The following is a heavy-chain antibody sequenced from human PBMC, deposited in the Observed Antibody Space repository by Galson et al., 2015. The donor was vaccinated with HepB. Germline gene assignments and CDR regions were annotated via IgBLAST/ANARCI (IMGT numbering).Heavy chain of an antibody. CDR3: VKGVPAAFNAYYYFDL. V-gene: IGHV3-9*01. D-gene: IGHD2-2*01. J-gene: IGHJ2*01. CDR1: GFIFDDYA. CDR2: ISWKTTSV. Sequence: SLRLSCAASGFIFDDYAMHWVRQAPGKGLEWVSGISWKTTSVAYAESVRGRFTISRDNAKKSLYLQMNSLRAEDTAFYLCVKGVPAAFNAYYYFDLWGRGTLVTVSS.